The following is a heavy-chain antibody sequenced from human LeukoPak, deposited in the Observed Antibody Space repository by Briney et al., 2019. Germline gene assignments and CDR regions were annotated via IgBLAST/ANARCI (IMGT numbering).Heavy chain of an antibody. Sequence: ASVKVSCKASGYTFTSYSINRVRRAPGQGLEWMGWISPSNGDTSYAQKVQDRVTMTTDASTTTVYMELRSLGSDDTAIYYCARDSGWELRHFFFDDWGQGTLVTVSS. D-gene: IGHD1-26*01. J-gene: IGHJ4*02. CDR1: GYTFTSYS. CDR3: ARDSGWELRHFFFDD. V-gene: IGHV1-18*04. CDR2: ISPSNGDT.